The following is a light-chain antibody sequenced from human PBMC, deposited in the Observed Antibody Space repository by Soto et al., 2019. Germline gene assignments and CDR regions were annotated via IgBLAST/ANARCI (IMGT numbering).Light chain of an antibody. V-gene: IGLV4-69*01. J-gene: IGLJ2*01. CDR1: SGHSSYA. CDR3: QTWGTGIQV. CDR2: LNSDGSH. Sequence: QLVLTQSPSASASLGASVKLTCTLSSGHSSYAIAWHQQQPEKGPRYLMKLNSDGSHSKGDGIPDRFSGSSSGAARSLTISSLQSEDEADYYCQTWGTGIQVFGGGTKLTVL.